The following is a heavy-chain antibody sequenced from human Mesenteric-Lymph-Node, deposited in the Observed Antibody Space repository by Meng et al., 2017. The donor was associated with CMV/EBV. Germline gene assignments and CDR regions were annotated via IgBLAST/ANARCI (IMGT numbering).Heavy chain of an antibody. Sequence: GSLRLSCAASGFTFSSDWMYWVRQAPGKGLVWVSRINSDGGSTNYADSVKGRFTISRDNAKDSLFLQMNNLRGDDTAVYYCARDEWITFDKYYGLDVWGQGTTVTVSS. CDR3: ARDEWITFDKYYGLDV. D-gene: IGHD3-16*01. CDR1: GFTFSSDW. V-gene: IGHV3-74*01. CDR2: INSDGGST. J-gene: IGHJ6*02.